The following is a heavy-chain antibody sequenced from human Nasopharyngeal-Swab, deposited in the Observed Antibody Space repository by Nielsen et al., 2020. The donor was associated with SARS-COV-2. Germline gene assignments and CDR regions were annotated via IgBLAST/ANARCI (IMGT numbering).Heavy chain of an antibody. V-gene: IGHV1-2*06. Sequence: ASVKVSCKASGYTFTGYYMHWVRQAPGQGLEWMGRINPNSGGTNYAQKFQGRVTMTTDTSTSTAYMELRSLRSDDTAVYYCAREGTGDYGDYRDLDFDYWGQGTLVTVSS. CDR2: INPNSGGT. CDR1: GYTFTGYY. J-gene: IGHJ4*02. D-gene: IGHD4-17*01. CDR3: AREGTGDYGDYRDLDFDY.